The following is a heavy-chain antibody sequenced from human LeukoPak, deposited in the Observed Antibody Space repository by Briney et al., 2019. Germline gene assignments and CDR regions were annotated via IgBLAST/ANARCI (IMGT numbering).Heavy chain of an antibody. J-gene: IGHJ4*02. V-gene: IGHV1-8*01. CDR2: MNPNSGNT. CDR3: ARANYYGSGKKDLDY. Sequence: ASVKVSCKASGYTFTTYDINWVRQATGQGLEWMGWMNPNSGNTGYGQKFQGRVTMTRNTSMSTAYMELNSLRSEDTAVYYCARANYYGSGKKDLDYWGQGTLVTVSS. CDR1: GYTFTTYD. D-gene: IGHD3-10*01.